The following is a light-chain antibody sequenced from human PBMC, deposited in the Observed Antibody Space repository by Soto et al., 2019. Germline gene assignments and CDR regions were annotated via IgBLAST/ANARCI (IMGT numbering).Light chain of an antibody. CDR1: SSDVGGYNY. CDR2: EVS. V-gene: IGLV2-14*01. CDR3: SSYTSSSTLVYV. J-gene: IGLJ1*01. Sequence: QSLLTHPASLSGSPGQSITISCTGTSSDVGGYNYVSWYQQHPGKAPKLMIYEVSNRPSGVSNRFSGSKSGNTASLTISGLQAEDEADYYCSSYTSSSTLVYVFGTGTKVTVL.